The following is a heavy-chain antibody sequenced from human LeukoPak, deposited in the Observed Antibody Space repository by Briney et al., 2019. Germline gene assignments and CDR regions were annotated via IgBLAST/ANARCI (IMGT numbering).Heavy chain of an antibody. Sequence: PSETLSLTCNVSGGSISSSSYYWDWIREPPGKRLEWIGSMYYSGSSYYNPSLKSRVTISVDTSKNQFSLKLSSVTAADTAVYYCARQYSGYLRNWFDPWGQGTLVTVSS. J-gene: IGHJ5*02. CDR2: MYYSGSS. CDR3: ARQYSGYLRNWFDP. CDR1: GGSISSSSYY. D-gene: IGHD5-12*01. V-gene: IGHV4-39*01.